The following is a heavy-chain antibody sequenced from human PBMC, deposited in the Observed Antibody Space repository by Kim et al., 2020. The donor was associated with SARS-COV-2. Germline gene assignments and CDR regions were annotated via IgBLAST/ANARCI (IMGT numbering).Heavy chain of an antibody. CDR3: ARDRLFGGWFDP. J-gene: IGHJ5*02. Sequence: SETLSLTCTVSGGSISSYYWSWIRQPPGKGLEWIGYIYYSGSTNYNPSLKSRVTISVDTSKNQFSLKLSSVTAADTAVYYCARDRLFGGWFDPWGQGTLGTVSS. D-gene: IGHD2-15*01. V-gene: IGHV4-59*01. CDR2: IYYSGST. CDR1: GGSISSYY.